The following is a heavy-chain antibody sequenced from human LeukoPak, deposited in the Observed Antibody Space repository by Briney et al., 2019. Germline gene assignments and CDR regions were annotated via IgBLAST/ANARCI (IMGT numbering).Heavy chain of an antibody. Sequence: PGGSLRPSCAASGFTFSSYGMHWVRQAPGKGLEWVAVISYDGSNKYYADSVKGRFTISRDNSKNTLYLQMNSLRAEDTAVYYCAKGGGGCSSTSCYLHYWGQGTLVTVSS. D-gene: IGHD2-2*01. CDR2: ISYDGSNK. CDR1: GFTFSSYG. CDR3: AKGGGGCSSTSCYLHY. V-gene: IGHV3-30*18. J-gene: IGHJ4*02.